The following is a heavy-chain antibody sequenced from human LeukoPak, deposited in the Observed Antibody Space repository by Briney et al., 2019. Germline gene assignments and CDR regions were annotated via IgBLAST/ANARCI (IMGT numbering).Heavy chain of an antibody. Sequence: GGSLRLSCAASGFTFSSYAMHWVRQAPGKGLEWVAVISYDGSNKYYADSVKGRFTISRDNSKNTLYLQMSSLRAEDTAVYYCAKEVYGDSTGGRFQNWGQGTLVTVSS. J-gene: IGHJ1*01. CDR2: ISYDGSNK. D-gene: IGHD4-17*01. CDR3: AKEVYGDSTGGRFQN. V-gene: IGHV3-30*04. CDR1: GFTFSSYA.